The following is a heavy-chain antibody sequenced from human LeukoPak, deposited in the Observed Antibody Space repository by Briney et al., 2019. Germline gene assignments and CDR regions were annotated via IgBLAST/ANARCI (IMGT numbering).Heavy chain of an antibody. Sequence: PGGSLRLSCAASGFTFSTYGMHWVRQAPGKGLEWVAFIRYDGSNKYYADSVKGRFTISRDNSKNTLYLQMNSLRVEDTAVYYCGKDHRDSSSYFRVPHVSDYWGQGTLVTVSS. CDR3: GKDHRDSSSYFRVPHVSDY. D-gene: IGHD3-22*01. CDR2: IRYDGSNK. J-gene: IGHJ4*02. V-gene: IGHV3-30*02. CDR1: GFTFSTYG.